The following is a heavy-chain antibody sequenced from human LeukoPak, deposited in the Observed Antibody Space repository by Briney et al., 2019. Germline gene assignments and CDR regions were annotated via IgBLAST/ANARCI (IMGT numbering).Heavy chain of an antibody. CDR2: MNPNSGNT. D-gene: IGHD1-14*01. J-gene: IGHJ6*02. CDR3: ARGNPEYYYYGMDV. Sequence: ASVKVPCKASGYTFTSYDINWVRQPTGQGLEWMGWMNPNSGNTGYAQKFQGRVTMTRNTYISTAYLELSSLRSEDTAVYYCARGNPEYYYYGMDVWGQGTTVTVSS. V-gene: IGHV1-8*01. CDR1: GYTFTSYD.